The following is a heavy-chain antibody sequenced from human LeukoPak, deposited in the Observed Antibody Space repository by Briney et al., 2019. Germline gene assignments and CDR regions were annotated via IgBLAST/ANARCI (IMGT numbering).Heavy chain of an antibody. D-gene: IGHD6-13*01. Sequence: GGSLRLSCAASGCTLSNFWMTRVRQAPGKGLEWVANIKHDGTETKYVDSVKGRFTISRDNSTNTLYLQMNSLRAEDTAVYYCAKAYSSYFDYWGQGTLITVSS. V-gene: IGHV3-7*01. J-gene: IGHJ4*02. CDR2: IKHDGTET. CDR3: AKAYSSYFDY. CDR1: GCTLSNFW.